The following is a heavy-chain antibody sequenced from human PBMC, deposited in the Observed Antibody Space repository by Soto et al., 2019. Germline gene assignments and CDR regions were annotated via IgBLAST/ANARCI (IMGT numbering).Heavy chain of an antibody. CDR1: GFTFSSYW. J-gene: IGHJ6*02. V-gene: IGHV3-7*03. CDR3: ARDSMWLYYYYGMDV. D-gene: IGHD3-22*01. Sequence: PGGSLRLSCAASGFTFSSYWMSWVRQAPGKGLEWVANIKQDGSEKYYVDSVKGRFTISRDNAKSSLYLQMNSLRAEDTAVYYCARDSMWLYYYYGMDVWGQGTTVTVSS. CDR2: IKQDGSEK.